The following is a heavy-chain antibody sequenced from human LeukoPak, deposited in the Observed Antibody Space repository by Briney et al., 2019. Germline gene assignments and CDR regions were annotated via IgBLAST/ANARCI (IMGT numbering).Heavy chain of an antibody. CDR1: GFTFSSYA. D-gene: IGHD2-15*01. J-gene: IGHJ4*02. CDR2: ISGSGGST. CDR3: AKDRPGYCSGGSCYIIPY. V-gene: IGHV3-23*01. Sequence: GGSLRLSCAASGFTFSSYAMSWVRQAPGKGLEWVSAISGSGGSTYYADSVKGRFTISRDNSKNTLYLQMNSLRAEDTAVYYCAKDRPGYCSGGSCYIIPYGGQGTLVTVSS.